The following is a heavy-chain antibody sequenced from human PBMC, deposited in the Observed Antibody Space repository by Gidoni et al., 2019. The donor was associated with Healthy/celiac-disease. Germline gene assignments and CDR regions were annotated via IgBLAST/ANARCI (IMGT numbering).Heavy chain of an antibody. CDR3: ARDWRYCSSTSCYASRGHYYYYGMDV. CDR1: GGSISSYY. D-gene: IGHD2-2*01. CDR2: IYYSGST. V-gene: IGHV4-59*01. J-gene: IGHJ6*02. Sequence: GILSETTSLTCTVSGGSISSYYWSWIRQPPGKGLEWIGYIYYSGSTNYNPSLKSRVTISVDTSKNQFSLKLSSVTAADTAVYYCARDWRYCSSTSCYASRGHYYYYGMDVWGQGTTVTVSS.